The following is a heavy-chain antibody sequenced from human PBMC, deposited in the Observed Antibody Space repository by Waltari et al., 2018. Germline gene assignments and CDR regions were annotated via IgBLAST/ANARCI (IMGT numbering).Heavy chain of an antibody. CDR1: DFTFCRHW. Sequence: EVRLVESGGGLVQPGGFLRLSRAASDFTFCRHWMSWVRQAPGMGLELVAIIKQDGSDKDYVDSVKGRFTISRDNAENSLYLQMSSLRAEDTAVYYCARLQDTGWAGFDHWGQGTLVTVSS. CDR2: IKQDGSDK. D-gene: IGHD6-19*01. J-gene: IGHJ4*02. V-gene: IGHV3-7*01. CDR3: ARLQDTGWAGFDH.